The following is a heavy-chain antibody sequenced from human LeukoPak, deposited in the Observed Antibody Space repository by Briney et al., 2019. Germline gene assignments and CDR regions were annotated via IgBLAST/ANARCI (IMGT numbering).Heavy chain of an antibody. Sequence: ASVKVSCKAAGYTLTDYYIHWVRQAHGQGLEWVGCINPTSGGTTYAQRFQGRVTVTRDTSTSTVYMELSSLRYEDTAVYYCARDRPPYSGTQDAFDIWGQGTMVTVSS. CDR3: ARDRPPYSGTQDAFDI. CDR1: GYTLTDYY. V-gene: IGHV1-2*02. D-gene: IGHD1-26*01. J-gene: IGHJ3*02. CDR2: INPTSGGT.